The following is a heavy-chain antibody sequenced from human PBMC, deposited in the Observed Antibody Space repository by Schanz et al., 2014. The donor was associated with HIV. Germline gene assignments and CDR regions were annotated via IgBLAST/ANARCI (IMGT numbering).Heavy chain of an antibody. Sequence: QVQLVESGGGVVQPGRSLRLSCAVSGFTFSNYAMHWVRQAPGKGLEWVSGISGSGGDTYYADSVKGRFTISRDNAKNTLYLQMNSLRAEDTAVYYCARETVNYYYGMDVWGQGTTVTVSS. J-gene: IGHJ6*02. CDR3: ARETVNYYYGMDV. CDR1: GFTFSNYA. CDR2: ISGSGGDT. V-gene: IGHV3-NL1*01. D-gene: IGHD4-4*01.